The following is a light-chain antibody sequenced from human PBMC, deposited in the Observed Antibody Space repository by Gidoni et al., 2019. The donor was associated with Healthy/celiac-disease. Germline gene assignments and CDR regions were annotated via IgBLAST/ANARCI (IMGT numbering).Light chain of an antibody. V-gene: IGKV1-39*01. J-gene: IGKJ4*01. CDR3: QQSYSTPRT. CDR2: AAS. Sequence: DIQLTQYPYSLSASVGDRITITCRASQSISSSLNWYQQKPGKAPTLLIYAASSLQSGVPSRFSGSGSGTDFTLTISSLQPEDFATYYCQQSYSTPRTFGGGTKVEIK. CDR1: QSISSS.